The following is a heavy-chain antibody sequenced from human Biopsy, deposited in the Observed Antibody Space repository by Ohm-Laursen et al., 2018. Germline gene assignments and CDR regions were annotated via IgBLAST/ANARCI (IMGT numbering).Heavy chain of an antibody. CDR2: IFYGGIT. J-gene: IGHJ4*02. D-gene: IGHD3-3*01. CDR1: GGSISSETNY. Sequence: SQTLSLTCTVSGGSISSETNYWGWIRQPPGKGLEWIGSIFYGGITYYNPSLKSRVTISVDASNNQFSLKLRSVTAADTAVYYCARQVDFWSGYVDYWGQGTLVAVSS. V-gene: IGHV4-39*01. CDR3: ARQVDFWSGYVDY.